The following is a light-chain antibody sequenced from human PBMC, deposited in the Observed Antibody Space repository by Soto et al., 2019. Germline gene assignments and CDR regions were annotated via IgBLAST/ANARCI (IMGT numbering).Light chain of an antibody. CDR1: KSNIGSNS. V-gene: IGLV1-44*01. CDR2: TND. J-gene: IGLJ3*02. Sequence: QSVLTQPPLASATPGQKVTISCSGGKSNIGSNSVTWYQQFPRTAPKLLIYTNDQRPSGVPDRFSASKSGTSASLAISGLQSDDEAEYYCATWDDSVNGPVFGGGTKLTVL. CDR3: ATWDDSVNGPV.